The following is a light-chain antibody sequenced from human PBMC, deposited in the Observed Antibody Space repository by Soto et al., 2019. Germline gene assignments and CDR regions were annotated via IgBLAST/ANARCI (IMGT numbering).Light chain of an antibody. CDR2: GAS. J-gene: IGKJ3*01. Sequence: PGERATLSCRASQRVSSNYLTWYQQKPGQAPRLLIYGASSRATGIPDRFSGSGSGADFTLTISRLELEDFAVYYCQQYGSSPFTFEPGTKVDIK. V-gene: IGKV3-20*01. CDR1: QRVSSNY. CDR3: QQYGSSPFT.